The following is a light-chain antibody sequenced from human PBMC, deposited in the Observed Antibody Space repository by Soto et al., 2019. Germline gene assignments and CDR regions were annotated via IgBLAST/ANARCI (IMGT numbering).Light chain of an antibody. J-gene: IGKJ1*01. Sequence: EIVMTQSPATLSVSPGERATLSCRASQSVSSNLAWYQQKPGQAPRLLIYGASTRATCITARFSGSGSGTEFTLTISSLQSEDFEVYYCQKYNNWPWTFGQGTKVEIK. CDR2: GAS. CDR1: QSVSSN. V-gene: IGKV3-15*01. CDR3: QKYNNWPWT.